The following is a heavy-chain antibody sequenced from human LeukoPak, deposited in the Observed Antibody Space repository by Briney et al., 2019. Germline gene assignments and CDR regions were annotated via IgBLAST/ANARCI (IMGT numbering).Heavy chain of an antibody. D-gene: IGHD3-10*01. CDR2: ISSSGSTI. Sequence: PGGSLRLSCAASGFIFSDYYMNWIRQAPGKGLEWVSYISSSGSTIYYADSVKGRFSISRDNAKNSLYLQMNSLRAEDTAVYYCARDGPGSYYSKLYYFDYWGQGTLVTVSS. CDR3: ARDGPGSYYSKLYYFDY. J-gene: IGHJ4*02. CDR1: GFIFSDYY. V-gene: IGHV3-11*04.